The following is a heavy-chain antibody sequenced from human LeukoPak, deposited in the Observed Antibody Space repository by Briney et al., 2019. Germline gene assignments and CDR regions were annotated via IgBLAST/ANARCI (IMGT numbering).Heavy chain of an antibody. D-gene: IGHD2-15*01. J-gene: IGHJ4*02. CDR1: GFTFGTYA. CDR2: LRESGDIT. Sequence: GGSLRLSCAASGFTFGTYAMSWVRQAPGKGLEWVSVLRESGDITYYADSVKGRFTISRDNSENTVYMQMDSLRVEDTAVYYCAKGFLASCSGTRCYPFDHWGQGTPVTVSS. CDR3: AKGFLASCSGTRCYPFDH. V-gene: IGHV3-23*01.